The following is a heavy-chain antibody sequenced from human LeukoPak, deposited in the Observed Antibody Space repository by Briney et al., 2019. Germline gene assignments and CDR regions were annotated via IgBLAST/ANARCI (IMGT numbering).Heavy chain of an antibody. CDR1: GGSISSSSYY. CDR2: IHYSGSA. CDR3: ARDPGPKFDP. Sequence: PSETLSLTCTVSGGSISSSSYYWGWIRQPPGKGLEWIGSIHYSGSAYYNPSLKSRVTISVDTSKNQFSLKLSSVTAADTAVYYCARDPGPKFDPWGQGTLVTVSS. V-gene: IGHV4-39*07. J-gene: IGHJ5*02.